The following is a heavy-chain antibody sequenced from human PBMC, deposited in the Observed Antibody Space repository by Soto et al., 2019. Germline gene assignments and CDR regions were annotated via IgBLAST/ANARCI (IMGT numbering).Heavy chain of an antibody. CDR2: ISYDGSNK. J-gene: IGHJ3*02. Sequence: QVQLVESGGGVVQPGRSLRLSCAASGFTFSSYAMHWVRQAPGKGLEWVAVISYDGSNKYYADSVKGRFTISRDNSKNTLYLQMNSLRAEDTAVYYCARPITIFAGDDAFDIWGQGTMVTVSS. V-gene: IGHV3-30-3*01. CDR1: GFTFSSYA. CDR3: ARPITIFAGDDAFDI. D-gene: IGHD3-3*01.